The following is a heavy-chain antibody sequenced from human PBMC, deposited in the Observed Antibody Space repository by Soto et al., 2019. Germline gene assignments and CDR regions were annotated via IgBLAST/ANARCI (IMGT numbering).Heavy chain of an antibody. CDR2: INHSGST. CDR3: ARAMVVVRDFDY. D-gene: IGHD2-21*01. V-gene: IGHV4-34*01. CDR1: GGSFSGYY. J-gene: IGHJ4*02. Sequence: QVQLQQWGAGLLKPSETLSLTCAVYGGSFSGYYWSWIRQPPGKGLEWIGEINHSGSTNYNPSLKSRVTLSVNTSKNQFSLKLSSVTAADTAVYDCARAMVVVRDFDYWGQGTLVTVSS.